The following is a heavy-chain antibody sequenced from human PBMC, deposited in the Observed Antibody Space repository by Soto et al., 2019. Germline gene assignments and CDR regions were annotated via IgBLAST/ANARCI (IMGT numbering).Heavy chain of an antibody. D-gene: IGHD2-21*01. J-gene: IGHJ1*01. Sequence: EVQLVESGGDLVQPGGSLRLSCAASGFTVSRSYMSWVRQAPGKGLEWVSTVYSDDSTYYADSVKGRFSISRDNSENTLYLQMHRLRAEDTAVYYCAINSGRDWAECFQHWGQGTLVTVSS. CDR1: GFTVSRSY. CDR2: VYSDDST. V-gene: IGHV3-66*01. CDR3: AINSGRDWAECFQH.